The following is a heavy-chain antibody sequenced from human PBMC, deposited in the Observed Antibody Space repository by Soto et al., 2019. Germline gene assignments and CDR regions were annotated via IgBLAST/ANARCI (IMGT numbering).Heavy chain of an antibody. J-gene: IGHJ4*02. Sequence: EVHLLESGGGLVQPGGSLRLSCAASGFSFGSCAMSWVRQAPGKGLEWVGNINQDGSDKSYVDSVKGRFTISRDNAQNSLYLQMNSLRGEDTAVYYCARGISTPGIDFWGQGTLVTVSS. CDR3: ARGISTPGIDF. D-gene: IGHD2-15*01. V-gene: IGHV3-7*03. CDR1: GFSFGSCA. CDR2: INQDGSDK.